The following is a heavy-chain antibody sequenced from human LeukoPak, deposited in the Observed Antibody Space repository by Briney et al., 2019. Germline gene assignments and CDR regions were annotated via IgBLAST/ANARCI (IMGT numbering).Heavy chain of an antibody. Sequence: GGSLRLPCAASGFTFDDYGMSWVRQAPGKGLEWVSGINWNGGSTGYADSVKGRFTISRDNAKNSLYLQMNSLRAEDTALYHCARDSSSGPIDYWGQGTLVTVSS. CDR3: ARDSSSGPIDY. CDR1: GFTFDDYG. D-gene: IGHD3-22*01. V-gene: IGHV3-20*01. CDR2: INWNGGST. J-gene: IGHJ4*02.